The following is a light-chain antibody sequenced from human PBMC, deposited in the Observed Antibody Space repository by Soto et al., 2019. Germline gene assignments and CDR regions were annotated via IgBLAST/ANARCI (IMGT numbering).Light chain of an antibody. CDR1: QSVSSY. J-gene: IGKJ5*01. V-gene: IGKV3-11*01. CDR2: DAS. CDR3: QQRSTWPPIT. Sequence: TRSSDTRTLSPGKRATLSCRASQSVSSYLAWYQQKPGQAPRLLIYDASNRATGIPARFSGSGSGTDFPHTISSLEPEDFAVYCCQQRSTWPPITFGEGTRLEIK.